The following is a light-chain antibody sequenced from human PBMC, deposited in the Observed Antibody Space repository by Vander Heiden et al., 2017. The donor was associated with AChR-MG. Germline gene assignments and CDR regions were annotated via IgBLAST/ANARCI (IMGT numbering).Light chain of an antibody. CDR3: QQNYNPPYT. CDR2: WAS. Sequence: DIVMTQSPDSLAVSLGERATINCKSSQSVLYSSNNKNYLAWYQQKPGQPPKLLIYWASTRESGVPDRFTGSGSGTDFTLTITSLQAEDVAVYYCQQNYNPPYTFGQGTKLEI. V-gene: IGKV4-1*01. CDR1: QSVLYSSNNKNY. J-gene: IGKJ2*01.